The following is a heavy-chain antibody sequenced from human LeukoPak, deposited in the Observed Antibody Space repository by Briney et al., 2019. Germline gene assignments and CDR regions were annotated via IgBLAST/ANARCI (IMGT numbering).Heavy chain of an antibody. V-gene: IGHV1-69*05. CDR1: GGSFSSYA. D-gene: IGHD2-2*01. CDR2: IIPIFGTA. J-gene: IGHJ3*02. CDR3: ARRYCSSTSCYLGAFDI. Sequence: GASVKVSCKASGGSFSSYAISWVRQPPGQGLEWMGGIIPIFGTANYAQKFQGRVTITTDESTSTAYMELSSLRSEDTAVYYCARRYCSSTSCYLGAFDIWGQGTMVTVSS.